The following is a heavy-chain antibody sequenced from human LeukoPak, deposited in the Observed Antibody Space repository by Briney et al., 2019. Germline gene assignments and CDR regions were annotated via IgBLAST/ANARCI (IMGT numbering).Heavy chain of an antibody. Sequence: GPLRLSCAASGFTFSDYYMSWIRQPPGKGLEWTGYIYYTGTTNYNPSLKSRVTISVDTSKNQFSLKLSSVTAAGTAVYYCARLVPALWYFDLWGRGTLVTVSS. CDR2: IYYTGTT. D-gene: IGHD6-13*01. J-gene: IGHJ2*01. CDR3: ARLVPALWYFDL. V-gene: IGHV4-59*08. CDR1: GFTFSDYY.